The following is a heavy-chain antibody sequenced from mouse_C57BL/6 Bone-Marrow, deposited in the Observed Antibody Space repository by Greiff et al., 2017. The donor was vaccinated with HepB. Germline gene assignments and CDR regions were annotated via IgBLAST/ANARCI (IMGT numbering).Heavy chain of an antibody. CDR1: GYTFPSYW. J-gene: IGHJ3*01. CDR2: IDPSDSET. Sequence: VKLQQPGAELVRPGSSVKLSCKASGYTFPSYWMHWVKQRPIQGLEWIGNIDPSDSETHYNQKFKDKATLTVDKSSSTAYMQLSSLTSEDSAVYYCARRHYYGSSYEGWFAYWGQGTLVTVSA. V-gene: IGHV1-52*01. CDR3: ARRHYYGSSYEGWFAY. D-gene: IGHD1-1*01.